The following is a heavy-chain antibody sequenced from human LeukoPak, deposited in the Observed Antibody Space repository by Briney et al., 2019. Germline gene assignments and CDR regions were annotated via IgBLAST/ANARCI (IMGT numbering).Heavy chain of an antibody. CDR1: GGSISSYY. Sequence: PETLSLTCTVSGGSISSYYWSWIRQPPGKGLEWIGYIYYSGSTNYNPSLKSRVTISVDTSKNQFSLKLSSVTAADTAVYYCARGRGVLPEPYFDYWGQGTLVTVSS. V-gene: IGHV4-59*01. CDR2: IYYSGST. CDR3: ARGRGVLPEPYFDY. D-gene: IGHD3-10*01. J-gene: IGHJ4*02.